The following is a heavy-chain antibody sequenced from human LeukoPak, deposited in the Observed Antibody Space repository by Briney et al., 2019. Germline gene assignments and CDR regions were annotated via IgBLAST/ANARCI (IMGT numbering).Heavy chain of an antibody. CDR3: SSGDYVYYFDY. J-gene: IGHJ4*02. CDR1: GGSIDSSSYY. Sequence: PSETPSLTCTVSGGSIDSSSYYWGWIRQPPGKGLEWIGSIYYSGSTYYNPSLKSRVTISVDTSKNQFSLKLSSVTAADTAVYYCSSGDYVYYFDYWGQGTLVTVSS. V-gene: IGHV4-39*01. D-gene: IGHD2-21*02. CDR2: IYYSGST.